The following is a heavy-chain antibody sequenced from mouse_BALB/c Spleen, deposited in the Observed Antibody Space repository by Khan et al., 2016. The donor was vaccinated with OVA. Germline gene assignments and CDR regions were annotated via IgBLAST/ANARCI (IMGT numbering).Heavy chain of an antibody. J-gene: IGHJ2*01. Sequence: EVQLVESGPGLVKPSQSLSLTCTVTGYSITSDYAWNWIRQFPGNKLEWVGYISYSGRTSYNPSLKSRISITRDSSKNQFFLKLSSVTTEDTGTYYCARSVTITPVVATDFDYWGQGTTLTVSS. V-gene: IGHV3-2*02. CDR2: ISYSGRT. D-gene: IGHD1-1*01. CDR1: GYSITSDYA. CDR3: ARSVTITPVVATDFDY.